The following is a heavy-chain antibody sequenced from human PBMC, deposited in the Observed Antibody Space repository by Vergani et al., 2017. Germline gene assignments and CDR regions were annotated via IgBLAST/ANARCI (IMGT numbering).Heavy chain of an antibody. D-gene: IGHD6-13*01. CDR3: ARVGGSWYVLDY. J-gene: IGHJ4*02. CDR2: ISSSGSTI. V-gene: IGHV3-48*03. CDR1: GFTFSSYE. Sequence: VQLVESGGGVVQPGRSLRLSCAASGFTFSSYEMNWVRQAPGKGLEWVSYISSSGSTIYYADSVKGRFTISRDNAKNSLYLQMNSLRAEDTAVYYCARVGGSWYVLDYWGQGTLVTVSS.